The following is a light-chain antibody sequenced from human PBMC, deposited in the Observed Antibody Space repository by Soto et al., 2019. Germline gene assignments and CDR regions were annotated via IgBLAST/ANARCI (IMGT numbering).Light chain of an antibody. V-gene: IGKV1-39*01. CDR2: AAS. Sequence: DIQMTQSPSSLSASVGDRVTITCRASQSISNSLNWYQQKPGKAPNLLIYAASRLQSGVPSRFSGSGSGTDFTLTISSLQPEDFATFYCQQSYRTPRTFGQGTKLEIK. CDR1: QSISNS. CDR3: QQSYRTPRT. J-gene: IGKJ2*01.